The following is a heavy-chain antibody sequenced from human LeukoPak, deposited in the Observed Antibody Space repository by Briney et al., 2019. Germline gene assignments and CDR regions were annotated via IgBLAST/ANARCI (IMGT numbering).Heavy chain of an antibody. J-gene: IGHJ4*02. CDR1: GYTFTSYG. CDR3: ARDRPGWQWLSAPFDY. V-gene: IGHV1-18*01. CDR2: ISAYNGNT. D-gene: IGHD6-19*01. Sequence: ASVKVSCKASGYTFTSYGISWVRQAPGQGLEWMGWISAYNGNTNYAQKLQGRVTMTTDTSTSTAYMELRSLRSDDTAVYYCARDRPGWQWLSAPFDYWGQGTLVTVSS.